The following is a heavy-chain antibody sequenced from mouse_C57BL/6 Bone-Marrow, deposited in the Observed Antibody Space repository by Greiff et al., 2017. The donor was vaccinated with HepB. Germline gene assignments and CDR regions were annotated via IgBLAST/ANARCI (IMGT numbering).Heavy chain of an antibody. CDR3: ARHYRLSMDY. Sequence: VQLQQSGAELVRPGTSVKMSCKASGYTFTNYWIGWAKQRPGHGLEWIGVIYPGGGYTNYNENFKGKATLTADKSSSTAYMQFSSLTSEDSAIYYCARHYRLSMDYWGQGTSVTVSS. J-gene: IGHJ4*01. CDR1: GYTFTNYW. CDR2: IYPGGGYT. D-gene: IGHD1-2*01. V-gene: IGHV1-63*01.